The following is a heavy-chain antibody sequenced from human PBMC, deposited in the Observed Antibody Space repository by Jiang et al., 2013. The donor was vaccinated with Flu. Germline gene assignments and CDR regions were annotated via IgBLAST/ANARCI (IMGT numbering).Heavy chain of an antibody. CDR2: ISGYNGNT. CDR1: GYTFTGYG. V-gene: IGHV1-18*01. D-gene: IGHD4-17*01. Sequence: GAEVKKPGASVTVSCKASGYTFTGYGISWVRQAPGQGLEWMGWISGYNGNTNYAQEVQGRVTMTTDTSTSTAYMELRSLRSDDTAVYYCARDQSTVTHFDYWGQGTLVTVSS. CDR3: ARDQSTVTHFDY. J-gene: IGHJ4*02.